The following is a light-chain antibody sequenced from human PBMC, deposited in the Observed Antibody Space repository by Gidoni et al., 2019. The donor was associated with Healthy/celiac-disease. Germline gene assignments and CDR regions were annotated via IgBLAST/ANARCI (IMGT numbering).Light chain of an antibody. CDR1: QSVLYSSNNKND. CDR3: QQYYSTPPT. J-gene: IGKJ5*01. Sequence: DIVMLQSPDSLSVSLGERATINCKSSQSVLYSSNNKNDLAWYQQKPGQPPKLLIDWASTRESGVPDRCSGSWSGTDFSLTISSLQAEDVAVYYCQQYYSTPPTFGQGTRLEIK. V-gene: IGKV4-1*01. CDR2: WAS.